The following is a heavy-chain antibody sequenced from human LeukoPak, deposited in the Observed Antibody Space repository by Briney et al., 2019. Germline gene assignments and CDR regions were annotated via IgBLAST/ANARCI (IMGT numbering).Heavy chain of an antibody. J-gene: IGHJ4*02. CDR2: IYTSGST. CDR3: ARGRARRIWFGELPTHPFDY. D-gene: IGHD3-10*01. V-gene: IGHV4-61*02. CDR1: GGSISSGSYY. Sequence: PSETLSLTCTVSGGSISSGSYYWSWIRQPAGKGLEWIGRIYTSGSTNYNPSLKSRVTISVDTSKNQFSLKLSSVTAADTAVYYCARGRARRIWFGELPTHPFDYWGQGTLVTVSS.